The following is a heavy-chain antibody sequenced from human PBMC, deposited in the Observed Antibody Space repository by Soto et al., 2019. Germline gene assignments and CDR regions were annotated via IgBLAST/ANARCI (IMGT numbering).Heavy chain of an antibody. CDR2: IRGTSSYT. CDR1: GFTFSDYD. CDR3: AGDARGCISTMCYRAHVYYGMDV. J-gene: IGHJ6*02. Sequence: QVQLVESGGGLVKPGGSLRLSCAGSGFTFSDYDMSWIRQAPGKGLEWVSYIRGTSSYTNYADSVKGRFTISRDNAKNSLYLQMNNLTAEDTAVYLCAGDARGCISTMCYRAHVYYGMDVWGQGTTVTVSS. V-gene: IGHV3-11*06. D-gene: IGHD2-2*01.